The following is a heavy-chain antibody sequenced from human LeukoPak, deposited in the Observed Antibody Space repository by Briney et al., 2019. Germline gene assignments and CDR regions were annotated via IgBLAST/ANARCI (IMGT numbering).Heavy chain of an antibody. CDR1: GFIFSSYD. V-gene: IGHV3-48*03. CDR2: ISRSGSTI. Sequence: PGGSLRLSCAASGFIFSSYDMNWVRQAPGQGLEWVSYISRSGSTIYYADSVKGRFTISRDNAKNSLYLQMNSLRAEDTAVYYCASRPPHGDYIVFDYWGQGALVTVSS. CDR3: ASRPPHGDYIVFDY. D-gene: IGHD3-3*01. J-gene: IGHJ4*02.